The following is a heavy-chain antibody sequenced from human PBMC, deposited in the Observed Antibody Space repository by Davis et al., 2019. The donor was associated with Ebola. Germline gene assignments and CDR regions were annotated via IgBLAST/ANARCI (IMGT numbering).Heavy chain of an antibody. V-gene: IGHV3-21*01. CDR2: VNIPSNYI. J-gene: IGHJ4*02. CDR3: ARDSGIFGDYYFDS. D-gene: IGHD3-10*02. Sequence: PGGSLRLSCTASASTFTSYTMYWVRQPPGKGLEWVSSVNIPSNYIYYADSVKGRFTISRDNAKNSVYLQMNSLRAEDTAVYYCARDSGIFGDYYFDSWGQGTLVTVSS. CDR1: ASTFTSYT.